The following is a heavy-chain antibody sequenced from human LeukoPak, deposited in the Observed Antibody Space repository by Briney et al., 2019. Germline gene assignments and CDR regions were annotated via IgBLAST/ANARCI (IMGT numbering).Heavy chain of an antibody. D-gene: IGHD2-15*01. CDR3: ARDRGVVVAAMGYYFDY. CDR1: GFTFSDYY. J-gene: IGHJ4*02. Sequence: PGGSLRLSCAASGFTFSDYYMSWIRQAPGKGLEWVSYITNRGSNIYYADSVKGRFTISGDNAKNSLYLQMNSLRAEDTAVYYCARDRGVVVAAMGYYFDYWGQGTLVTVSS. V-gene: IGHV3-11*01. CDR2: ITNRGSNI.